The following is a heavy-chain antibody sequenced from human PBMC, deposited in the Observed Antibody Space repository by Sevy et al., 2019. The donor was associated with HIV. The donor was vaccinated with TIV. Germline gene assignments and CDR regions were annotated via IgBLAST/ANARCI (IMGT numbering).Heavy chain of an antibody. CDR1: GYTFTSYG. V-gene: IGHV1-18*01. J-gene: IGHJ6*03. Sequence: ASVRVSCKASGYTFTSYGISWARQAPGQGLEWMGWISAYNGNTNYAQKLQGRVTMTTDTSTSTAYMELRSLRSDDTAVYYCARWSPYGSGSYYYYYMDVWGKGTTVTVSS. CDR2: ISAYNGNT. D-gene: IGHD3-10*01. CDR3: ARWSPYGSGSYYYYYMDV.